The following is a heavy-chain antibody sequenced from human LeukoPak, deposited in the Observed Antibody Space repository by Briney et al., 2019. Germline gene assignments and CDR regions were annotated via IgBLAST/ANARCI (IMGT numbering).Heavy chain of an antibody. D-gene: IGHD3-10*01. J-gene: IGHJ5*02. Sequence: WVRQPPGKGLEWIGSMYYSGSTSYNPSLKSRVTISVDTSKNQFSLKLSSVTAADTAVYHCARHRYYYGSGRRWFDPWGQGTLVTVSS. CDR2: MYYSGST. V-gene: IGHV4-39*01. CDR3: ARHRYYYGSGRRWFDP.